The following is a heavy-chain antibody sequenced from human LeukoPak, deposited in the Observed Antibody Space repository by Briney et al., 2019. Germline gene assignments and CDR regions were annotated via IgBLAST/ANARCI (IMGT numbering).Heavy chain of an antibody. CDR1: GGSISSYY. CDR3: ARAISSEEFGVVTLVYYYYMDV. Sequence: SETLSLTCTVSGGSISSYYWSWIRQPPGKGLEWIGYIYYSGSTNYNPSLKSRVTISVDTSKNQFSLKLSSVTAADTAVYYCARAISSEEFGVVTLVYYYYMDVWGKGTTVTVPS. CDR2: IYYSGST. D-gene: IGHD3-3*01. V-gene: IGHV4-59*01. J-gene: IGHJ6*03.